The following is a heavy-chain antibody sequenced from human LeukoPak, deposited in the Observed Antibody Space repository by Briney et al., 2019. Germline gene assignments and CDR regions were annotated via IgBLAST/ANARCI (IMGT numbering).Heavy chain of an antibody. CDR3: ARARGDSSPASRYFDY. CDR2: IATDGGER. V-gene: IGHV3-30-3*01. CDR1: GFTFSSYW. D-gene: IGHD5-18*01. J-gene: IGHJ4*02. Sequence: GGSLRLSCAASGFTFSSYWMNWARQAPGKGLEWVALIATDGGERYYADSVKGRFTISRDNSKNTLYVQMNSLRPEDTAIYYCARARGDSSPASRYFDYWGQGAPVTVSS.